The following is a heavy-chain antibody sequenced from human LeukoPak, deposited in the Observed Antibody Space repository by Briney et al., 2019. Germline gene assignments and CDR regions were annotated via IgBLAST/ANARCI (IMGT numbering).Heavy chain of an antibody. CDR3: AREGGFYRPLDY. V-gene: IGHV4-39*02. Sequence: SETLSLTCTVAGGSISSNLHYWGWIRQPPGKGLEWIGSIYYSGATYYSPSLKSRVTISLDTSENQFSLKLNSVTAADTAVYYCAREGGFYRPLDYSGQGTLVTVSS. CDR2: IYYSGAT. CDR1: GGSISSNLHY. D-gene: IGHD3-3*01. J-gene: IGHJ4*02.